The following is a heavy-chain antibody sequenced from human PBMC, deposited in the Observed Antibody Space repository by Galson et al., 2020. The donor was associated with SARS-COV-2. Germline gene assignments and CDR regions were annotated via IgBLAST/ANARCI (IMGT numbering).Heavy chain of an antibody. CDR2: ISSSDRTI. J-gene: IGHJ4*02. Sequence: TGGSLRLSCAASGFTFSNYEMNWVRQAPGKGLEWVSYISSSDRTIHYADSVKGRVTISRDNAKSSQSLQMNSLRAEDTAVYYCARLDAYGPGYWCQGTLVTVSS. D-gene: IGHD2-21*01. CDR1: GFTFSNYE. CDR3: ARLDAYGPGY. V-gene: IGHV3-48*03.